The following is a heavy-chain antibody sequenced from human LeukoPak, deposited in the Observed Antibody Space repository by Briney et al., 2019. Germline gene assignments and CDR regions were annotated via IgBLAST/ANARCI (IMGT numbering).Heavy chain of an antibody. CDR2: IKSDGSTT. CDR1: GFTFNNYW. V-gene: IGHV3-74*01. Sequence: GGSLRLSCAASGFTFNNYWMHWVRQAPGKGLVWVSRIKSDGSTTYYADSVKGRFTISRDNAKNTLYLQMNSLRAEDTAVYYCAKDRVVPAAMNTEYGPDYWGQGTLVTVSS. D-gene: IGHD2-2*01. J-gene: IGHJ4*02. CDR3: AKDRVVPAAMNTEYGPDY.